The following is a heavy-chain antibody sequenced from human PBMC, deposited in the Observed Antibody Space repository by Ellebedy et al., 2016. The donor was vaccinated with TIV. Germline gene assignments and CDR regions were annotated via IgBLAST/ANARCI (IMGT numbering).Heavy chain of an antibody. CDR2: LSSDSIYI. J-gene: IGHJ2*01. CDR1: GFTFSATG. V-gene: IGHV3-23*01. D-gene: IGHD3-10*01. CDR3: AKIGTIGQWYFDL. Sequence: GGSLRLXCVASGFTFSATGMSWVRQAPDMSLEWVASLSSDSIYIYYADSVKGRFTVSRDNSKNTLYLQITSLRAEDTAVYYCAKIGTIGQWYFDLWGRGTLVTVSS.